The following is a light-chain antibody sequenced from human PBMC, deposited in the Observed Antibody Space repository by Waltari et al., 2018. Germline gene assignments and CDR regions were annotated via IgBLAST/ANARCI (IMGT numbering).Light chain of an antibody. CDR3: QQYNTYSLT. J-gene: IGKJ4*01. CDR2: EAS. Sequence: DIQMTQSPSTLSASVGDRVTITCRASKSISTWLAWYQQKPGKAPKFLIYEASSLQSGVPSRFSGSGSGTEFTLTINNLQPDDFATYYCQQYNTYSLTFGGGTKVEIK. CDR1: KSISTW. V-gene: IGKV1-5*03.